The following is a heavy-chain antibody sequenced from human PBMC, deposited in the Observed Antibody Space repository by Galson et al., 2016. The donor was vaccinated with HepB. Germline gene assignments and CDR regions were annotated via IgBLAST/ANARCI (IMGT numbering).Heavy chain of an antibody. J-gene: IGHJ4*02. CDR3: ARLTEGTTWPVGLFDS. D-gene: IGHD1-14*01. V-gene: IGHV4-31*03. Sequence: TLSLTCTVSGGSISSGGYFWNWIRQHPGKGLAWIGYIHYRGNTYYNQSLQSRVTISTDSSNNQFSLKLRSVTAADTAVYYCARLTEGTTWPVGLFDSWGQGTLVTVSS. CDR2: IHYRGNT. CDR1: GGSISSGGYF.